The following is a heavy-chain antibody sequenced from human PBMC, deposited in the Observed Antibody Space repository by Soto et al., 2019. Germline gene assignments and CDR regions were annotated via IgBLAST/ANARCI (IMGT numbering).Heavy chain of an antibody. CDR1: GRSFSGYY. Sequence: TLALPCDVHGRSFSGYYWSWIRQPPGKVQGWNGVVNHSRSTNYNPSLKSRVTISVDSSNNHYSLKLSSVTAADTAVYYGARVTVWCGDFNKYNNYYGMDDWGQGTTVTVSS. CDR3: ARVTVWCGDFNKYNNYYGMDD. J-gene: IGHJ6*02. CDR2: VNHSRST. D-gene: IGHD3-10*01. V-gene: IGHV4-34*01.